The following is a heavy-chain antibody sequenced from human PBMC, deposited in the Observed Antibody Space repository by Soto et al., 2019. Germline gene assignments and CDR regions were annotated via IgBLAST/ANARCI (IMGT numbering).Heavy chain of an antibody. D-gene: IGHD1-1*01. CDR2: IITIFGTA. V-gene: IGHV1-69*12. J-gene: IGHJ6*02. CDR3: ASQTGTTGNCYYGMDV. CDR1: GGTFSRYG. Sequence: QVQLVQSGAEVKKPGSSVKVSCKASGGTFSRYGISWVRQAPGQGLEWMGGIITIFGTANYEQKFQGRVTSTADESTSTAYMELSSLRSEDTAVYYCASQTGTTGNCYYGMDVWGQGTTVTVSS.